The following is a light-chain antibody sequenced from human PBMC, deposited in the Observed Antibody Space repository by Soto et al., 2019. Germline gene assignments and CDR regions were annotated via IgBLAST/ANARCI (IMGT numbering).Light chain of an antibody. V-gene: IGKV3-11*01. Sequence: EIVLKQSPATLSLSPGERATLSCRASQSVSSYLAWYQQKPGQAHRLLIYDASNRATGIPARFSGSGSGTDFTLTISSLEPEDFAVYYCQQRSNWPPYTFGQGTQLEIK. J-gene: IGKJ2*01. CDR2: DAS. CDR1: QSVSSY. CDR3: QQRSNWPPYT.